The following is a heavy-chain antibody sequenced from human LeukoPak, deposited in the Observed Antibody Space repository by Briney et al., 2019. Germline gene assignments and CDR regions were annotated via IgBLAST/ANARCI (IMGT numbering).Heavy chain of an antibody. CDR2: IYTSGST. CDR3: ARDMYGSGTTDIDY. V-gene: IGHV4-4*07. D-gene: IGHD3-10*01. Sequence: SETLSLTCTVSGGSISSYYWSWIRQPAGKGLEWIGRIYTSGSTNYNPSLKSRVTMSVDMSKNQFSLKLSSVTAADTAVYYCARDMYGSGTTDIDYWGQGTLVTLSS. CDR1: GGSISSYY. J-gene: IGHJ4*02.